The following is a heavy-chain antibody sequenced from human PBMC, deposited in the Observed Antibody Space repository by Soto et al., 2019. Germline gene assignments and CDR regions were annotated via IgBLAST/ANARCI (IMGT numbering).Heavy chain of an antibody. V-gene: IGHV4-31*03. J-gene: IGHJ4*02. Sequence: LSLTCTVSGGSISSGGYYWSLIRQHPGKGLEWIGYIYYSGSTYYNPSLKSRVTISVDTSKNQFSLKLSSVTAADTAVYYCARDVCISTSCYVDYWGQGTLVPSP. D-gene: IGHD2-2*01. CDR3: ARDVCISTSCYVDY. CDR1: GGSISSGGYY. CDR2: IYYSGST.